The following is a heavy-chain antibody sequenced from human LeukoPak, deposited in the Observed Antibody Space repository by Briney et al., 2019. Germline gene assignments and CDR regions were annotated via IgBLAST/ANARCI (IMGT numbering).Heavy chain of an antibody. CDR2: IFPSGGEI. CDR3: AKVARVGWIQPGENYYYMDA. CDR1: GFTFSTFA. D-gene: IGHD5-18*01. V-gene: IGHV3-23*01. J-gene: IGHJ6*03. Sequence: GGSLRLSCEASGFTFSTFAMIWVRQPPGKGLEWVSSIFPSGGEIHYADSVKGRFTISRDNSKNTLSLQMNSLRPEDTAEYYCAKVARVGWIQPGENYYYMDAWGKGTTVTVSS.